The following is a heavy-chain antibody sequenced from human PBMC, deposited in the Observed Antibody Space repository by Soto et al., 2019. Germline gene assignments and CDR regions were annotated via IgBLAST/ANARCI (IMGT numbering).Heavy chain of an antibody. CDR2: IYYSGST. CDR1: GGSISSGGYY. Sequence: PSETLSLTCTVSGGSISSGGYYWSWIRQHPGKGLEWIGYIYYSGSTYYNPSLKSRVTISVDTSKNQFSLKLSSVTAADTAVYYCARGSNSGSYSDFDYWRQGTLVTVSS. J-gene: IGHJ4*02. V-gene: IGHV4-31*03. CDR3: ARGSNSGSYSDFDY. D-gene: IGHD1-26*01.